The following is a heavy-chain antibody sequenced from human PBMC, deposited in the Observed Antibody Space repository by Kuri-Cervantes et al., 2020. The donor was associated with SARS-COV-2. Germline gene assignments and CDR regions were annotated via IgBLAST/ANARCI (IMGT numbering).Heavy chain of an antibody. CDR2: MNPNSGNT. J-gene: IGHJ4*02. CDR3: ARGFWDPRPFYFPY. D-gene: IGHD3-16*01. CDR1: GYTFTSYD. V-gene: IGHV1-8*01. Sequence: ASVKVSCKASGYTFTSYDINWVRQATGQGLEWMGWMNPNSGNTGYAQKFQGRVTMTRNTSISTAYMELSSLRSDDTAVYYCARGFWDPRPFYFPYWGQGTLVTVSS.